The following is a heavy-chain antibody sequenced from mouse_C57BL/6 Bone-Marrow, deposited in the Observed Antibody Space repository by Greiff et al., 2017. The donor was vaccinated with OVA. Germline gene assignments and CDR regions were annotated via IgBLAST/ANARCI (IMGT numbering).Heavy chain of an antibody. CDR1: GFTFSSYG. J-gene: IGHJ2*01. V-gene: IGHV5-6*01. D-gene: IGHD1-1*01. CDR3: ARHYYGSSYY. CDR2: ISSGGSYT. Sequence: VQLKESGGDLVKPGGSLKLSCAASGFTFSSYGMSWVRQTPDKRLEWVATISSGGSYTYYPDSVKGRFTISRDNAKNTLYLQMSSLKSEDTAMYHCARHYYGSSYYWGQGTTLTVSS.